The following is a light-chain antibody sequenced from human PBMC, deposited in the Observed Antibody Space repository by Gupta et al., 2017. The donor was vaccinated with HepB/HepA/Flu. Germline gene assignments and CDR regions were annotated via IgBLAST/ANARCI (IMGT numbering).Light chain of an antibody. CDR1: QSISSY. CDR3: QQSDSTSWT. CDR2: AAS. J-gene: IGKJ1*01. Sequence: DIQMTQSPSSLSASVGDRVTITCRASQSISSYLNWYQQKPGKAPKLLIYAASRLKSGVPSRFSGSGAGTDFTLTISRLQPEDFATYYCQQSDSTSWTFGQGTKVEIK. V-gene: IGKV1-39*01.